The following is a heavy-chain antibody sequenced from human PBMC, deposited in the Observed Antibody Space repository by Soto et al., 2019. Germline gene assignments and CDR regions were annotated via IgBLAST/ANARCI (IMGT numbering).Heavy chain of an antibody. Sequence: QVQLQESGPGVVKPSETLSLTCTISGGSISGYYWTWIRQSPGKGLEYIGSIYSGNNNYNPSLNSPVTILVDRSMNHFSLKLSSVTAADTAVYYCGRISSNGDYAYWGQGTLVTVSS. CDR2: IYSGNN. V-gene: IGHV4-59*08. CDR3: GRISSNGDYAY. J-gene: IGHJ4*02. D-gene: IGHD4-17*01. CDR1: GGSISGYY.